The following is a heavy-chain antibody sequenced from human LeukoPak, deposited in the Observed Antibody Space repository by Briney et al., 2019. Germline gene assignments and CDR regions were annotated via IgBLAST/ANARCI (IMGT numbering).Heavy chain of an antibody. CDR2: INPNSGGT. Sequence: ASVKVSCKASGYTFTGYYMHWVRQAPGQGLEWMGRINPNSGGTNYAQKFQGRVTMTRDTSISTAYMEMSRLRSDDTAVYYCASSTRVRIVLMVYAGAGFDYWGQGTLVTVSS. CDR1: GYTFTGYY. D-gene: IGHD2-8*01. J-gene: IGHJ4*02. CDR3: ASSTRVRIVLMVYAGAGFDY. V-gene: IGHV1-2*06.